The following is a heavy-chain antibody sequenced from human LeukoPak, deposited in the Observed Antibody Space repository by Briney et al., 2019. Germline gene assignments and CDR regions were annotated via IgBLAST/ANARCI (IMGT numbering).Heavy chain of an antibody. CDR1: GYSFSIYW. J-gene: IGHJ3*02. D-gene: IGHD6-25*01. CDR2: IYPADSDT. V-gene: IGHV5-51*01. CDR3: ASAAPDAFDI. Sequence: GESLKISCKGSGYSFSIYWIGWVRQMPGKGLEWMGIIYPADSDTRYSPSFQGQVTISADKSISTAYLQWSSLKASDTAMYYCASAAPDAFDIWGQGTMVTVSS.